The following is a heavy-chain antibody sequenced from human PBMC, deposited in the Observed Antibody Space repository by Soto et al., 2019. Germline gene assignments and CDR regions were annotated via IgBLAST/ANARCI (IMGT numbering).Heavy chain of an antibody. D-gene: IGHD6-6*01. CDR2: IYYTGST. Sequence: SEKLSLTCTVSGGSISSCDYYWSWIRQPPGRGLEWIGYIYYTGSTSYNPSRKSRVTISIDTSRNQFSPKLSSVTAADTAVYYCAREFSNSPEAFDSWGQGSLLTVSS. CDR3: AREFSNSPEAFDS. J-gene: IGHJ4*02. CDR1: GGSISSCDYY. V-gene: IGHV4-61*08.